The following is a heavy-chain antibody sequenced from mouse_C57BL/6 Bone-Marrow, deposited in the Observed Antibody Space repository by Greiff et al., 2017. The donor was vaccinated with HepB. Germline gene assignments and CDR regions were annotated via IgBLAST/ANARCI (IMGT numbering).Heavy chain of an antibody. J-gene: IGHJ2*01. CDR1: GFTFSDYG. D-gene: IGHD1-1*01. Sequence: EVMLVESGGGLVKPGGSLKLSCAASGFTFSDYGMHWVRQAPEKGLEWVAYISSGSSTIYYADTVKGRFTISRDNAKNTLFLQMTSLRSEDTALYYCASHYYGSSLFDYLGQGTTLTVSS. CDR3: ASHYYGSSLFDY. CDR2: ISSGSSTI. V-gene: IGHV5-17*01.